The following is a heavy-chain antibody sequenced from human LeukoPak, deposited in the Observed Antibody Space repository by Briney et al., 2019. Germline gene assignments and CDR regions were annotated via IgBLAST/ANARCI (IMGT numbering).Heavy chain of an antibody. CDR3: ARGPVDGGGFDY. Sequence: SETLSLTCAVYGGSFSGYYWSWIRQHPGKGLEWIGYIYYSGSTYYNPSLKSRVTISVDTSKNQFSLKLSSVTAADTAVYYCARGPVDGGGFDYWGQGTLVTISS. J-gene: IGHJ4*02. D-gene: IGHD4-23*01. CDR2: IYYSGST. CDR1: GGSFSGYY. V-gene: IGHV4-31*11.